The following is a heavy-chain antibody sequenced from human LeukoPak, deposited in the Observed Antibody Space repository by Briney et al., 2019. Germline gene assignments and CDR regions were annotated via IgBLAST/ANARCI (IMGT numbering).Heavy chain of an antibody. CDR3: ARGPFDGWELQC. CDR2: MNPNSGNT. J-gene: IGHJ4*02. V-gene: IGHV1-8*01. D-gene: IGHD1-26*01. CDR1: GYTFTSYD. Sequence: ASVKVSCKASGYTFTSYDINWVRQATGQGLEWMGWMNPNSGNTGYAQKFQGRVTMTRNTSISTAYMGLSSLRSEDTAVYYCARGPFDGWELQCWGQGTLVTVSS.